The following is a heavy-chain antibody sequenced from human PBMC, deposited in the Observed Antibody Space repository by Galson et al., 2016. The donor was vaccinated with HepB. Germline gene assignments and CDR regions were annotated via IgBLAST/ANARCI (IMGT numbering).Heavy chain of an antibody. D-gene: IGHD2-2*01. CDR2: MYYSGNT. J-gene: IGHJ4*02. V-gene: IGHV4-39*01. CDR1: GGSISSSYY. Sequence: LSLTCTVSGGSISSSYYWGWIRQPPGKGLEWIGSMYYSGNTYYNPSLKSRVTISVDTSKNQFSLQLSSVTAADTAVYYCARAHCSTVGCNHPYYFDNWGQGTLVTVSS. CDR3: ARAHCSTVGCNHPYYFDN.